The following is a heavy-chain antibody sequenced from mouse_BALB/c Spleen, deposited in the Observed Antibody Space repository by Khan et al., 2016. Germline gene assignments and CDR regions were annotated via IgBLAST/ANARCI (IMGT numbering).Heavy chain of an antibody. D-gene: IGHD1-1*01. J-gene: IGHJ4*01. CDR1: GFTFSNYA. CDR3: ARQLDGSSSEWAMDY. V-gene: IGHV5-6*01. CDR2: ISSGGSYT. Sequence: EVELVESGGDLVKPGGSLNLSCAASGFTFSNYAMSWVRQTPDKRLEWVATISSGGSYTYYPDSVKGRFTISRDNAKNTLYLQMSSLKSEDTAIYYCARQLDGSSSEWAMDYWGQGTSVTVSS.